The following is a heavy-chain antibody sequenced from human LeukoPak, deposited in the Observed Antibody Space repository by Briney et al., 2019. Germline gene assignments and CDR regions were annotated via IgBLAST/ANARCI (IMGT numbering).Heavy chain of an antibody. D-gene: IGHD1-26*01. CDR2: ISYDGSNK. CDR3: AKGVQYRELGDWFDP. V-gene: IGHV3-30*18. Sequence: GGSLRLSCAASGFTFSSYGMHWVRQAPGKGLEWVAVISYDGSNKYYADSVKGRFTISRDNSENTLYLQMNSLRAEDTAVYYCAKGVQYRELGDWFDPWGQGTLVTVSS. J-gene: IGHJ5*02. CDR1: GFTFSSYG.